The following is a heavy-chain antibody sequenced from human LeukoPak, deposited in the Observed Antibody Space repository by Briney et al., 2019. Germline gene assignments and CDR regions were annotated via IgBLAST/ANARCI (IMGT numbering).Heavy chain of an antibody. Sequence: SQTLSLTCAISGDSVSSNSAAWNWIRQSPSRGLEWLGRTYYRSKWYNDYAVSVKSRITINPDTSKNQFSLQLNSVTPEDTAVYYCAVDNYYGSGREWGSGFDPWGQGTLVTVSS. CDR2: TYYRSKWYN. V-gene: IGHV6-1*01. CDR3: AVDNYYGSGREWGSGFDP. CDR1: GDSVSSNSAA. D-gene: IGHD3-10*01. J-gene: IGHJ5*02.